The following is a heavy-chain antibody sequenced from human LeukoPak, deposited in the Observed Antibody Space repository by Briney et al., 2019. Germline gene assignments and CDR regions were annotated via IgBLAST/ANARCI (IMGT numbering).Heavy chain of an antibody. CDR3: ASGSVSSSSSFYYYYMDV. Sequence: GASVKVSCKASGYTFTSYGISWVRQAPGQGLEWMGWISGDNGNTNYAQNLQGRVTMTRDTSISTAYMELSRLRSDDTAVYYCASGSVSSSSSFYYYYMDVWGKGTTVTVSS. D-gene: IGHD6-6*01. V-gene: IGHV1-18*01. CDR2: ISGDNGNT. J-gene: IGHJ6*03. CDR1: GYTFTSYG.